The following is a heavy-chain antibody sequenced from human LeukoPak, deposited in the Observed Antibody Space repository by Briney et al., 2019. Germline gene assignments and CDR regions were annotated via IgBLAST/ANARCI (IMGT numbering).Heavy chain of an antibody. V-gene: IGHV1-69*06. CDR1: GGTFSSYG. CDR3: ARSSYYDFWSGAAHYMDV. J-gene: IGHJ6*03. Sequence: ASVKVSCKASGGTFSSYGVSWVRQARGQGLEWMGGIIPIFGKANYAQNFQGRVTITADKSTSTAYMELSSLRSEDTAVYYCARSSYYDFWSGAAHYMDVWGKGTTVTVSS. D-gene: IGHD3-3*01. CDR2: IIPIFGKA.